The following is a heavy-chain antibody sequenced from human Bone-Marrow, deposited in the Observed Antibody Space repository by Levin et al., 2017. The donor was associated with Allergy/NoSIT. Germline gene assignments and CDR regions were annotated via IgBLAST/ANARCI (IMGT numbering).Heavy chain of an antibody. V-gene: IGHV3-30*03. Sequence: GESLKISCAVSGFTFSSYGMHWVRQAPGKGLEWVAAISYDGGKSHYGDSVKGRFTISRDNSRNTLYLQMNSQRVEDTAVYYCARDRDQFYGSESYRFDYYGMDVWGQGTTVTVSS. J-gene: IGHJ6*02. CDR1: GFTFSSYG. CDR3: ARDRDQFYGSESYRFDYYGMDV. CDR2: ISYDGGKS. D-gene: IGHD3-10*01.